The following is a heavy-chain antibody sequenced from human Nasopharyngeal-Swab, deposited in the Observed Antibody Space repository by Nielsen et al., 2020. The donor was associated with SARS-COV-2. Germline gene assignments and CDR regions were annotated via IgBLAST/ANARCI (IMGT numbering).Heavy chain of an antibody. D-gene: IGHD3-9*01. V-gene: IGHV3-11*05. CDR3: ARVAAGGFDWYSRYYGMDV. CDR1: GFTFSDYY. J-gene: IGHJ6*02. Sequence: GGSVRLYCAAAGFTFSDYYMSWIRQAPGKGLEWVSYISSSSSYTNYADSVKGRFTISRDNSKNTLYLQMNSLRAEDTAVYYCARVAAGGFDWYSRYYGMDVWGQGTTVTVSS. CDR2: ISSSSSYT.